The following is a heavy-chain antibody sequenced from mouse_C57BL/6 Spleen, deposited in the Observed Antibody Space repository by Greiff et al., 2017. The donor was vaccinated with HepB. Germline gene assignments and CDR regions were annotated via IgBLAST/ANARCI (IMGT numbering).Heavy chain of an antibody. CDR1: GYAFSSSW. V-gene: IGHV1-82*01. J-gene: IGHJ2*01. CDR3: ARDYYYGSPYYFDY. D-gene: IGHD1-1*01. Sequence: VQLVESGPELVKPGASVKISCKASGYAFSSSWMNWVKQRPGKGLEWIGRIYPGDGDTNYNGKFKGKATLTADKSSSTAYMQLSSLTSEDSAVYFCARDYYYGSPYYFDYWGQGTTLTVSS. CDR2: IYPGDGDT.